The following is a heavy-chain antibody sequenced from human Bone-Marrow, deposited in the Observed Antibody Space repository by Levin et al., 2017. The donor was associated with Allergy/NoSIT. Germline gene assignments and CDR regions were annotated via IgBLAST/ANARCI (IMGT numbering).Heavy chain of an antibody. D-gene: IGHD6-19*01. CDR1: GFTFSSYG. Sequence: QPGESLKISCAASGFTFSSYGMHWVRQAPGKGLEWVAVIWYDGSNKYYADSVKGRFTISRDNSKNTLYLQMNSLRAEDTAVYYCARGPIAVAGTLPNYWGQGTLVTVSS. CDR2: IWYDGSNK. J-gene: IGHJ4*02. V-gene: IGHV3-33*01. CDR3: ARGPIAVAGTLPNY.